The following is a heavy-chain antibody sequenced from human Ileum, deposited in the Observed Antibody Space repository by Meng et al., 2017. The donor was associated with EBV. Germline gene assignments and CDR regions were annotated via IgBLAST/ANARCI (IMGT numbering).Heavy chain of an antibody. CDR3: ARGQKGYFDL. J-gene: IGHJ2*01. CDR1: GGSISSRNDY. V-gene: IGHV4-30-4*01. Sequence: QLQETSPGLVKPPQPLSLTGTVSGGSISSRNDYWSWIRQPPGKGLEWSGHIYNSGSTYYNPSLKSRITISVDTSKNQFSLKLSSVTAADTAVYYCARGQKGYFDLWGRGTLVTVSS. CDR2: IYNSGST.